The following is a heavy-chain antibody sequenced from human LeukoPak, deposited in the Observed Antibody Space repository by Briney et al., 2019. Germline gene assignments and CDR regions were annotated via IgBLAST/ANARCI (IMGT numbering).Heavy chain of an antibody. Sequence: PGGSLRLSCAASGFTFRNFWMSWPRRPPGKELLWFSLIHGEGSDIEYADSVRGRFTISRDNAKNTLYLQMDSLTAEDTAVYYCARRLYYDTSGSPFDLWGQGTLVTVSS. CDR3: ARRLYYDTSGSPFDL. J-gene: IGHJ4*02. V-gene: IGHV3-74*03. D-gene: IGHD3-22*01. CDR2: IHGEGSDI. CDR1: GFTFRNFW.